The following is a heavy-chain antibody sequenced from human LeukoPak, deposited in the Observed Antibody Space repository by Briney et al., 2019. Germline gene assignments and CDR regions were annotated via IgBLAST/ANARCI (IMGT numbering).Heavy chain of an antibody. CDR1: GFTFSNYE. CDR3: AKSGSYSLYHIDY. CDR2: VDGSGGTI. V-gene: IGHV3-48*03. J-gene: IGHJ4*02. Sequence: PGGSLRLSCAASGFTFSNYEMDWVRQAPGKGLEWLSYVDGSGGTIFYADSVKGRFTISRDNAKNSLYLQMSSLRAEDAAVYYCAKSGSYSLYHIDYWGQGTLVTVSS. D-gene: IGHD1-26*01.